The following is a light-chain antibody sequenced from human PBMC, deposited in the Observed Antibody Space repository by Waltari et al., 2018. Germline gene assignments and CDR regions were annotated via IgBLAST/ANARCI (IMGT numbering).Light chain of an antibody. V-gene: IGKV3-20*01. J-gene: IGKJ1*01. CDR1: QSISRF. Sequence: EIMLTQSPGTLSLSPGERATLSCRVSQSISRFLAWYQQKPGHAPRLLIYDTSTRATGIPDRFSGSGSGTDFSLTISRLEPEDFAVYYCQKYGTLPATFGQGTKVEIK. CDR3: QKYGTLPAT. CDR2: DTS.